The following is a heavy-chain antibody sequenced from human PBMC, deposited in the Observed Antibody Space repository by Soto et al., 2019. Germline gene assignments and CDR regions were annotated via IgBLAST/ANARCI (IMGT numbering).Heavy chain of an antibody. D-gene: IGHD1-1*01. V-gene: IGHV4-4*02. CDR1: GGSVRAPDW. CDR2: VHISGHS. Sequence: SETLSLTCTLSGGSVRAPDWWNWVRQSPDKGLEWIAEVHISGHSNYNPSLRSQVSVSIDSSKNQFYLNLNSVTAADTAIYYCARVRQGCSANNCYFDPWGQGTQVTVSS. CDR3: ARVRQGCSANNCYFDP. J-gene: IGHJ5*01.